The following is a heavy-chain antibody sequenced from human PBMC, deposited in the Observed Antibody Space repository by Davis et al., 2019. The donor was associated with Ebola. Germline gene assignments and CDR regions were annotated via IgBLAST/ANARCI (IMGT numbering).Heavy chain of an antibody. CDR3: ARVDSSGSIDY. J-gene: IGHJ4*02. D-gene: IGHD6-19*01. Sequence: PGGSLRLSCAASGFTFDDYAMHWVRQAPGKGLEWVSGISWNSGIIGYADSVKGRFTISRDNSKNTLYLQMNSLRAEDTAVYYCARVDSSGSIDYWGQGTLVTVSS. CDR2: ISWNSGII. CDR1: GFTFDDYA. V-gene: IGHV3-9*01.